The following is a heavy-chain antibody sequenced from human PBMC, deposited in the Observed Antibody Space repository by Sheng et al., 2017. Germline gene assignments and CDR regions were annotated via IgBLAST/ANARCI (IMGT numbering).Heavy chain of an antibody. D-gene: IGHD2-15*01. J-gene: IGHJ4*02. CDR3: ARLGGGGLDY. Sequence: EVQLVESGGGLVQPGGSLRLSCAASGFTFSTYEMNWVRQAPGKGLEWVSYISSSGSAIYHADSVKGRFTISRDNAKKSLYLQMNSLRAEDTAVYYCARLGGGGLDYWGQGTLVTVSS. V-gene: IGHV3-48*03. CDR1: GFTFSTYE. CDR2: ISSSGSAI.